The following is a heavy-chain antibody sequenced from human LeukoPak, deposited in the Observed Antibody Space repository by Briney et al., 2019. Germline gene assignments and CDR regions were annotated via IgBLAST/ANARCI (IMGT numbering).Heavy chain of an antibody. V-gene: IGHV1-69*13. CDR3: ARDTPLRLENWFDP. CDR1: GGTFSSYA. J-gene: IGHJ5*02. Sequence: GASVKVSCKTSGGTFSSYAISWVRQAPGQGLEWMGGIITIFGTAKYAQKFQGRVTITADESTTTAYMELSSLRSEDTAVYYWARDTPLRLENWFDPWGQGTLVTVSS. CDR2: IITIFGTA. D-gene: IGHD1-1*01.